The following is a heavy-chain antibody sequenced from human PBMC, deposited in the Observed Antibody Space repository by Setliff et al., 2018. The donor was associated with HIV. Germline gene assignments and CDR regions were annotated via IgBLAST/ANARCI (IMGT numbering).Heavy chain of an antibody. J-gene: IGHJ5*01. CDR1: GYSFSSYW. V-gene: IGHV5-51*01. D-gene: IGHD3-3*01. Sequence: PGESLKISCKGSGYSFSSYWIGWVRQMPGKGLEWMGIIYPGDSETRYSPSFQGRVTFSADKSISTAYLQWSSLKASDTAIYYCARQPTDTSGYNNWFDSWGQGTLVTVSS. CDR2: IYPGDSET. CDR3: ARQPTDTSGYNNWFDS.